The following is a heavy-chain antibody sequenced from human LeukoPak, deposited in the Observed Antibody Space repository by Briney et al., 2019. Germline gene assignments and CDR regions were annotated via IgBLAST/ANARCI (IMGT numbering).Heavy chain of an antibody. CDR3: ARLTVEGYYYYGTDV. Sequence: SETLSLTCTVSGGSISSSSYYWGWIRQPPGKGLEWIGSIYYSGSTYYNPSLKSRVTISVDTSKNQFSLKLSSVTAADTAVYYCARLTVEGYYYYGTDVWGQGTTVTVSS. CDR2: IYYSGST. V-gene: IGHV4-39*01. D-gene: IGHD4-23*01. J-gene: IGHJ6*02. CDR1: GGSISSSSYY.